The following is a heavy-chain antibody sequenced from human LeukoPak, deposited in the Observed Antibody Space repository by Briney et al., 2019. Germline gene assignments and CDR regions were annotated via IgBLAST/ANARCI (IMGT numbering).Heavy chain of an antibody. D-gene: IGHD5-24*01. CDR2: IYYSGST. CDR1: GGSISSDDYC. Sequence: SETLSLTCSVSGGSISSDDYCWNWIRQHPGKGLEWIGYIYYSGSTYYNPSLKSRVALSVDTSKNQFSLKLSSLTAADTGVYYCAKSREEIRGLYAFYIWGQGTMVTGSS. CDR3: AKSREEIRGLYAFYI. V-gene: IGHV4-31*03. J-gene: IGHJ3*02.